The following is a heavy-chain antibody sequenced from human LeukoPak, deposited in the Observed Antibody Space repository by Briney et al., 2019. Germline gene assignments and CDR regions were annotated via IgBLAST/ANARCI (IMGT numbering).Heavy chain of an antibody. CDR2: INSDGSTT. D-gene: IGHD1-7*01. J-gene: IGHJ5*02. V-gene: IGHV3-74*01. Sequence: PGGSLRLSCAASRFTFSNYWMHWVRQVPGKGLVWVSRINSDGSTTNYADSVKGRFTISRDNAKNSLYLQMNGLRAEDTAAYYCARGATDTTRWFDPWGQGTLVTVSS. CDR3: ARGATDTTRWFDP. CDR1: RFTFSNYW.